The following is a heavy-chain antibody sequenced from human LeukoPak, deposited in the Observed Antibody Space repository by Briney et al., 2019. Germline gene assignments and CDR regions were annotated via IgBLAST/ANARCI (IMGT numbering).Heavy chain of an antibody. CDR3: ARDSKVVPAAYYYYMDA. V-gene: IGHV1-69*05. CDR1: GGTFSSYA. CDR2: IIPIFGTA. D-gene: IGHD2-2*01. Sequence: SVKVSCKASGGTFSSYAISWVRQAPGQGLEWMGGIIPIFGTANYAQKFQGRVTITTDESTSTAYMELSSLRSEDTAVYYCARDSKVVPAAYYYYMDAWGKGTTVTVSS. J-gene: IGHJ6*03.